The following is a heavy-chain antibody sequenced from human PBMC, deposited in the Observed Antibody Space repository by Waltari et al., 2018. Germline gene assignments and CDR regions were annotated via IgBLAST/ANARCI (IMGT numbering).Heavy chain of an antibody. CDR1: GFTFSSYS. CDR3: ARAPRGRDNWFDP. CDR2: MDDSNSPN. V-gene: IGHV3-48*04. D-gene: IGHD1-26*01. Sequence: DVQLVESGGDLVQPGGSLRLSCAASGFTFSSYSMNWLRRAPGKGLEWFSYMDDSNSPNHYAESGKGRFTISRDNAKSSLYLQMSSLRPEDTGVYYCARAPRGRDNWFDPWGPGTLVTVSS. J-gene: IGHJ5*02.